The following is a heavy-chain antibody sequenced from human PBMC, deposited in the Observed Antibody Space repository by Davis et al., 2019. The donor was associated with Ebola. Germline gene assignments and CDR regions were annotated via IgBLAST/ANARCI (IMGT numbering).Heavy chain of an antibody. D-gene: IGHD5-12*01. CDR1: GFTFSSYG. CDR3: AKDSGYSGYEYYYYGMDV. Sequence: PGGSLRLSCAASGFTFSSYGMHWVRQAPGKGLEWVAVISYDGSNKYYADSVKGRFTISRDNSKNTLYLQMNSLRAEDTAVYYCAKDSGYSGYEYYYYGMDVWGQGTTVTVSS. V-gene: IGHV3-30*18. CDR2: ISYDGSNK. J-gene: IGHJ6*02.